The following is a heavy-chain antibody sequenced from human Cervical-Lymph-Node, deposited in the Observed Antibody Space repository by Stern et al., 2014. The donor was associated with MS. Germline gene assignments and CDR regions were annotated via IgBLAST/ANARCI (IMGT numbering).Heavy chain of an antibody. CDR1: GYTFTSYG. CDR3: ARDSSSSWPLYGMDV. D-gene: IGHD2-2*01. V-gene: IGHV1-18*01. CDR2: ISAYNGNT. Sequence: VQLVESGAEVKKPGASVTVSCKASGYTFTSYGVNWVRQAPGQGLEWMGWISAYNGNTDYAQKFQGRVTVTKDTSTTTVYMELRSLRSDDTAFYYCARDSSSSWPLYGMDVWGQGTTVTVSS. J-gene: IGHJ6*02.